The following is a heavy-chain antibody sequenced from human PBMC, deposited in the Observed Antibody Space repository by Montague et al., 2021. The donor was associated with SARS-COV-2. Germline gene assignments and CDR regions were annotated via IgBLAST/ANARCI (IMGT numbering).Heavy chain of an antibody. J-gene: IGHJ6*02. D-gene: IGHD2-2*01. CDR3: ATESLGYCSSTSCYGPHHGMDV. CDR2: IYYSGST. CDR1: GGSISSYY. Sequence: SETLSLTCTVSGGSISSYYWSWIRQHPGKGLEWIGYIYYSGSTYYNPSLKSRVTISVDTSKNQFSLKLSSVTAADTAVYYCATESLGYCSSTSCYGPHHGMDVWGQGTTVTVSS. V-gene: IGHV4-59*06.